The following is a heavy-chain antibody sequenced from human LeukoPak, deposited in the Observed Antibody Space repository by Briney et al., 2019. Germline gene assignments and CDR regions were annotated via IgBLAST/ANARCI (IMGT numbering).Heavy chain of an antibody. J-gene: IGHJ4*02. CDR3: AKVSGKSVVTPDY. CDR2: ISGSGGST. Sequence: GGSLRLSCAASGFTFSSYAMSWVRQAPGKGLEWVSAISGSGGSTYYADSVKGRFTISRDNSKNTLYLQMKSLRAEDTAVYYCAKVSGKSVVTPDYWGQGTLVTVSS. D-gene: IGHD4-23*01. V-gene: IGHV3-23*01. CDR1: GFTFSSYA.